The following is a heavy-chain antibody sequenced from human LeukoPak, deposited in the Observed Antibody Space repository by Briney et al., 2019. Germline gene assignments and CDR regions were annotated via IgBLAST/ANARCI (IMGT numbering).Heavy chain of an antibody. D-gene: IGHD5-18*01. CDR2: ISSSSSNI. Sequence: GGSLRLSCAASGFTFSSYTMDWVRQAPGKGLEWVSSISSSSSNIYYADSVKGRFTISRDNAKNSLYLQMNSLRAEDTAVYYCARDNGWIQLWFHFDYWGQGTLVTVSS. CDR3: ARDNGWIQLWFHFDY. CDR1: GFTFSSYT. V-gene: IGHV3-21*01. J-gene: IGHJ4*02.